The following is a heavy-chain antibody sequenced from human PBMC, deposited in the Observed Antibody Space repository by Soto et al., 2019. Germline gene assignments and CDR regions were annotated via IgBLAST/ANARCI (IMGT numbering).Heavy chain of an antibody. V-gene: IGHV1-18*01. J-gene: IGHJ6*02. CDR1: GYTFTSYG. CDR2: ISAYNGNT. CDR3: ARVGIGPAAGSAVGGMDV. Sequence: QVQLVQSGAEVKKPGASVKVSCKASGYTFTSYGISWVRQAPGQGLEWMGWISAYNGNTNYAQKLQGRVTMTTDTSTSTAYRELRSLRSDHTAVYYCARVGIGPAAGSAVGGMDVWGQGTTVTVSS. D-gene: IGHD6-13*01.